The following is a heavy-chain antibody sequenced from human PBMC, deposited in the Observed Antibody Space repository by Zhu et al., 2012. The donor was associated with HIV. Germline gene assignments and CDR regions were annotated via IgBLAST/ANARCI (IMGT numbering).Heavy chain of an antibody. Sequence: QVQLQESGPGLVKPSETLSLTCTVSGDSVSTTYYYWSWIRQPPGEGLEWIGNNYYTGSPNYNPALKSRVTISIDTSKNQFSLKLRSVTAADTAVYFCAKVPPPTAVAEYYFDYWGRRSSGHRLL. D-gene: IGHD6-19*01. CDR3: AKVPPPTAVAEYYFDY. V-gene: IGHV4-61*01. J-gene: IGHJ4*01. CDR1: GDSVSTTYYY. CDR2: NYYTGSP.